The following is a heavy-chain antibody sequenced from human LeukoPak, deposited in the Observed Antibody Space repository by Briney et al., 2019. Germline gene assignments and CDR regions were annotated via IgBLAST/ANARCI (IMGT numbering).Heavy chain of an antibody. V-gene: IGHV3-7*04. CDR3: ARVGSSRPFDN. CDR1: GFTFSSYW. D-gene: IGHD2-2*01. J-gene: IGHJ4*02. CDR2: IKEDGTES. Sequence: PGGSLRLSCAASGFTFSSYWMTWVRQAPGKGLEWVANIKEDGTESFYVDSVKGRFTISRDNAKSSLFLQMNSLTDEHTAVYYCARVGSSRPFDNWGQGALVTVSS.